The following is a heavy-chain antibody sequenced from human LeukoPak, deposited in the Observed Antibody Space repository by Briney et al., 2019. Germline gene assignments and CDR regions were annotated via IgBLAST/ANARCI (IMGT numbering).Heavy chain of an antibody. J-gene: IGHJ4*02. CDR1: GFTVSSNY. CDR3: ARGWTKYQLLSYFDY. Sequence: GGSLRLSCAASGFTVSSNYMSWVRQAPGKGLEWVSVIYSGGSTYYAGSVKGRFTISRDNSKNTPYLQMSSLRAEDTAVYYCARGWTKYQLLSYFDYWGQGTLVTVSS. V-gene: IGHV3-53*01. CDR2: IYSGGST. D-gene: IGHD2-2*01.